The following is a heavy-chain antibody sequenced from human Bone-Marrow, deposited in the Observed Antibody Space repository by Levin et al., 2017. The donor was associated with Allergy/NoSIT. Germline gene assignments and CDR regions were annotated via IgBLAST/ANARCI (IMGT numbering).Heavy chain of an antibody. J-gene: IGHJ1*01. D-gene: IGHD6-6*01. CDR1: AGTFSGYA. CDR3: VREGVGQLLRPIPGRSLDH. Sequence: GASVKVSCRASAGTFSGYAISWVRLAPGQGLEWMGDIIPILGLPTYPQKFQGRVTIAADDSTGTASMELRRLTSDDTAVYYCVREGVGQLLRPIPGRSLDHWGQGTLVTVSS. CDR2: IIPILGLP. V-gene: IGHV1-69*10.